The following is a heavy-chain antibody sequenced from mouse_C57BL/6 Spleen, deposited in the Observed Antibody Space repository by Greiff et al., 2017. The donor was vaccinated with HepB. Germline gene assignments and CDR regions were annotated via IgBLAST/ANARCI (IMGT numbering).Heavy chain of an antibody. CDR2: INPSSGYP. D-gene: IGHD4-1*01. CDR3: ATNWAVFDY. Sequence: QVQLKESGAELAKPGASVKLSCKASGYTFTSYWMHWVKQRPGQGLEWIGYINPSSGYPKYNQKFKDKATLTADKSSSTAYMQLSSLTYEDSAVYYCATNWAVFDYWGQGTTLTVSS. V-gene: IGHV1-7*01. J-gene: IGHJ2*01. CDR1: GYTFTSYW.